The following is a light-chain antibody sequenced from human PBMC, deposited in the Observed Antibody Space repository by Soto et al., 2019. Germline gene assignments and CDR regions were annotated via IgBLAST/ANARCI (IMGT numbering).Light chain of an antibody. CDR3: MQALQTPWT. J-gene: IGKJ1*01. V-gene: IGKV2-28*01. CDR1: QSLLHSNGYKY. CDR2: LGS. Sequence: DIVMTQSPLSLPVTPGEPASISCRSSQSLLHSNGYKYLDWYLQKPGQSPQLLTYLGSNRASGVPDRFSGSGSGTDFTLKISRVEAEDVGVYYCMQALQTPWTFGQGTKVEIK.